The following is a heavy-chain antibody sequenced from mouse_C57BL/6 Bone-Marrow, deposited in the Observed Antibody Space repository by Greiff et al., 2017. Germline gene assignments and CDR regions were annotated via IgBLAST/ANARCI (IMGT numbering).Heavy chain of an antibody. CDR1: GFTFSDAW. V-gene: IGHV6-6*01. J-gene: IGHJ3*01. Sequence: EVKLVESGGGLVQPGGSMKLSCAASGFTFSDAWMDWVRQSPEKGLEWVAEIRNKANNHATYYAESVKGRFTISRDDSKSSVYLQMNSLRAEDTGIYYCTGEGTDSSGYSWFAYWGQWTLVTVSA. CDR3: TGEGTDSSGYSWFAY. D-gene: IGHD3-2*02. CDR2: IRNKANNHAT.